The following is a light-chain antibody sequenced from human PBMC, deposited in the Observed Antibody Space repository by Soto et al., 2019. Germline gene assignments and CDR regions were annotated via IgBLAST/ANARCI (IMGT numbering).Light chain of an antibody. J-gene: IGKJ5*01. CDR1: QSVSSD. V-gene: IGKV3-11*01. CDR2: DAS. Sequence: EIVLTQSPATLSLSPGERATFSCRASQSVSSDLVWYQQKPGQAPRLLIYDASNRATGVPARFSGSGSGTDFTLTISSLEPEDFAVYYCQQYNSYSPITFGQGTRLEIK. CDR3: QQYNSYSPIT.